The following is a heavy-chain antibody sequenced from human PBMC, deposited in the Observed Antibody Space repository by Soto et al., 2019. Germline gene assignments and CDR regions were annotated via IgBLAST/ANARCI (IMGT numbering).Heavy chain of an antibody. CDR1: EFIYGDYA. D-gene: IGHD2-15*01. CDR2: IRSKAYGGTT. V-gene: IGHV3-49*04. CDR3: TRAADVVGADYC. Sequence: GWSLRHSVVAGEFIYGDYALICVRQAPGKGLEWVGFIRSKAYGGTTEYAASVDGRFTIARDGSKSISSLQMSSVKSEYTAVNYCTRAADVVGADYCWAQGTVVTVST. J-gene: IGHJ4*02.